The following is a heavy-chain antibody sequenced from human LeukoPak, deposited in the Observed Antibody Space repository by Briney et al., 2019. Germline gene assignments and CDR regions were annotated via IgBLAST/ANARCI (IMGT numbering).Heavy chain of an antibody. CDR2: IPYTGST. J-gene: IGHJ5*02. V-gene: IGHV4-59*01. Sequence: PSETLSLTCTVSGGSISSYYWSWIRQSPGKGLECIGYIPYTGSTNYNPSLKSRVTISVETSKNQFSLKLKSVTAADTAVYYCARGGYYGSGNDFRFDPWGQGTLVTVSS. CDR3: ARGGYYGSGNDFRFDP. CDR1: GGSISSYY. D-gene: IGHD3-10*01.